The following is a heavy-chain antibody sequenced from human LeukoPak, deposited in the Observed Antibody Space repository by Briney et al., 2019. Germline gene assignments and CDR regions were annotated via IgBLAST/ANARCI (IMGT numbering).Heavy chain of an antibody. CDR3: ARRDIVLMVYAIPGLFDY. Sequence: PGGSLRLSCAASGFTFSSYGMNWVRQAPGKGLEWVSYISNGGSNKYYADSVRGRFTISRDNAKNPLYLQMNSLGAEETAGYYCARRDIVLMVYAIPGLFDYWGQGNLVTVSA. CDR1: GFTFSSYG. V-gene: IGHV3-48*03. CDR2: ISNGGSNK. D-gene: IGHD2-8*01. J-gene: IGHJ4*02.